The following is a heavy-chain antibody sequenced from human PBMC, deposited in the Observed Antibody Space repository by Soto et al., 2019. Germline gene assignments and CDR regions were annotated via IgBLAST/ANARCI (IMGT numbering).Heavy chain of an antibody. CDR2: INWNGGST. D-gene: IGHD3-10*01. V-gene: IGHV3-20*01. Sequence: GGSLRLSCAASGFTFDDYGMSWVRQAPGKGLEWVSGINWNGGSTGYADSVKGRFTISRDNAKNSLYLQMNSLRAEDTALYHWVMVRGVITTEYYYYYMDVWGKGTTLTVSS. CDR3: VMVRGVITTEYYYYYMDV. J-gene: IGHJ6*03. CDR1: GFTFDDYG.